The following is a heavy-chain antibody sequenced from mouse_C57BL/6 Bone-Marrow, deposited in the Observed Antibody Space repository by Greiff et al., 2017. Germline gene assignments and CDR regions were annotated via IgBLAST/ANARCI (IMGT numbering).Heavy chain of an antibody. CDR3: ARPVVADYAMDY. CDR1: GYTFTDYN. CDR2: INPNNGGT. D-gene: IGHD1-1*01. Sequence: VQLQQSGPELVKPGASVKIPCKASGYTFTDYNMDWVKQSHGKSLEWIGDINPNNGGTIYNQKFKGKATLTVDKSSSAAYMELRSLTSEDTAVYYCARPVVADYAMDYWGQGTSVTVSS. J-gene: IGHJ4*01. V-gene: IGHV1-18*01.